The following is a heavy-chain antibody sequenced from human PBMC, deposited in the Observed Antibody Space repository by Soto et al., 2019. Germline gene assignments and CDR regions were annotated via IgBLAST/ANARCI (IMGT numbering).Heavy chain of an antibody. Sequence: EVQLVESGGGLVQPGGSLRLSCAASGFTFSGFWMSWVRQAPGKGLQWLANIKEDGRERYYVDSVQGRFTISRDNSNYSLFLRTKGLPVEATSVYYCARAHPLSWGQGSLVTVSS. CDR1: GFTFSGFW. CDR3: ARAHPLS. J-gene: IGHJ1*01. V-gene: IGHV3-7*05. CDR2: IKEDGRER.